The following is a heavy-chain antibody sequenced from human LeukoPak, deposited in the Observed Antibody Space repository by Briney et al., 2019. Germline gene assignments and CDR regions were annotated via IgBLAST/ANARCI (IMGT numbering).Heavy chain of an antibody. V-gene: IGHV2-5*01. CDR3: AHSATWYSSSWSLYGD. CDR1: GFSLSTSGVG. D-gene: IGHD6-13*01. Sequence: SGPTLVNPTQTLTLTCTFSGFSLSTSGVGVGWIRQPPGKALEWLALIYWNDDKRYSPSLKSRLTITKDTSKNQVVLTMTNMDPVDTATYYCAHSATWYSSSWSLYGDWGQGTLVTVSS. J-gene: IGHJ4*02. CDR2: IYWNDDK.